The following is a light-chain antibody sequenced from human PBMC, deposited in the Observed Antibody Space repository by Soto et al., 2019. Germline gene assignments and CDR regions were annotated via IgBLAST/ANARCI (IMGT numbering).Light chain of an antibody. J-gene: IGLJ1*01. CDR1: ISDVGGYNY. CDR2: EVS. V-gene: IGLV2-14*01. Sequence: QSMLAQPASVSGSPGQSITMSCTGTISDVGGYNYVSWYQQHPGKAPKLMIYEVSNRPSGVSNRFSGSKSGNTASLTISGLQAEDEADYYCRSYTTSSTQVFGTGTKVTV. CDR3: RSYTTSSTQV.